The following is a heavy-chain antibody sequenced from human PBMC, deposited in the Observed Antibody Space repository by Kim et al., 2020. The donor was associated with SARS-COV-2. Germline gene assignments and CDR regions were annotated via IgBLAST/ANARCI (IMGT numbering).Heavy chain of an antibody. Sequence: GGSLRLSCAASGFTFSGYSMNWVRQAPGKGLEWVSGISLSSTYTVYADSLKGRITISRDNAKSSLYLQMNSLRADDTAVYYCAREAGRRQGDKESADAFDICGHGTLLIVSS. D-gene: IGHD3-16*01. CDR2: ISLSSTYT. V-gene: IGHV3-21*01. CDR1: GFTFSGYS. J-gene: IGHJ3*02. CDR3: AREAGRRQGDKESADAFDI.